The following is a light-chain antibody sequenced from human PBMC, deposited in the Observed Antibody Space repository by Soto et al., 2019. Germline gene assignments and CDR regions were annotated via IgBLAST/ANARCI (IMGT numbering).Light chain of an antibody. J-gene: IGKJ5*01. Sequence: TQSPATLSVSPGDGVTLSFRASQSVSSNLAWYQQRPGQAPKLLIYGASVSASGIPARFSGSGSGTEYTLITSSRQPADVAAYYCQQYYNCSPGTFGQGTRLDI. CDR2: GAS. CDR3: QQYYNCSPGT. CDR1: QSVSSN. V-gene: IGKV3-15*01.